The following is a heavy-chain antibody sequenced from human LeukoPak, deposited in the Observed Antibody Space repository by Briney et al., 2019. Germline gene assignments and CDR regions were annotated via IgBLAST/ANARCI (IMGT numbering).Heavy chain of an antibody. CDR3: ARQGGGVYYDFWRAYQATFDY. CDR2: IYPGDSDT. D-gene: IGHD3-3*01. J-gene: IGHJ4*02. CDR1: GYSFTSYW. V-gene: IGHV5-51*01. Sequence: GESLKISCKGSGYSFTSYWIGWVRQMPGKGLEWMGIIYPGDSDTRYSPSFQGQVTISADRSISTAYLQWSSLKASDTAICYCARQGGGVYYDFWRAYQATFDYWGQGTLVTVSS.